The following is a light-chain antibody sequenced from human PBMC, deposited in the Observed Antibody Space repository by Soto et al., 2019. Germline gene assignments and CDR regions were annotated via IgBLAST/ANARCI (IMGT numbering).Light chain of an antibody. V-gene: IGKV3-15*01. Sequence: EIVMTQSPVTLSVSPGERATLSCRASQSVSSNLAWYQQKAGQAPRLLLYGASTRATSIPARFSGSGSGTEFTLTISSLQFEDFAVYYCQQYNNWPWTFGQGTKVDIK. CDR2: GAS. CDR3: QQYNNWPWT. CDR1: QSVSSN. J-gene: IGKJ1*01.